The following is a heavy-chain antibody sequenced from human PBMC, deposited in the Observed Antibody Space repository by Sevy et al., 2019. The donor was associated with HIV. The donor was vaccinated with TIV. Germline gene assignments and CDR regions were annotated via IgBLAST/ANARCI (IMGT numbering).Heavy chain of an antibody. CDR1: GFSLSDHA. CDR2: ISYNGRNQ. CDR3: ARFGGYCSGGRCSIIDF. Sequence: GGSLRLSCAASGFSLSDHAVSWVRQTPGKGLEWLAVISYNGRNQYYADSVKGRFTISKDDSKNTLYLQLNSLRAEDTAVYYCARFGGYCSGGRCSIIDFWGQGTLVTVSS. J-gene: IGHJ4*02. D-gene: IGHD2-15*01. V-gene: IGHV3-30*04.